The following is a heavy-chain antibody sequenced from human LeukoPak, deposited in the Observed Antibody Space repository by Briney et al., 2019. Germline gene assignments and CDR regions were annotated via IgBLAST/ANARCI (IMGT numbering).Heavy chain of an antibody. CDR1: GFTFSSYT. CDR2: ITTGDGNT. CDR3: EKDGGPWVSAHWVDF. D-gene: IGHD3-16*01. J-gene: IGHJ4*02. V-gene: IGHV3-23*01. Sequence: GGSLRLSCTASGFTFSSYTMTWVRQAPGKGLEWVSTITTGDGNTYYADSVKGRFTVSRDDSKNTLYLQMNSLRAEDTAVYYCEKDGGPWVSAHWVDFWGRGTIVTVSS.